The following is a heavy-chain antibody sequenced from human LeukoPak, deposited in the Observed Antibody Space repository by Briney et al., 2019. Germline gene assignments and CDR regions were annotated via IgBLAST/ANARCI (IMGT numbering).Heavy chain of an antibody. CDR2: IKQDGSEK. J-gene: IGHJ4*02. D-gene: IGHD3-9*01. V-gene: IGHV3-7*01. CDR3: ARTELYSDILTGYGGYFDY. CDR1: GFTFSSYW. Sequence: PGGSLRLSCAASGFTFSSYWMSWVRQAPGKGLEWVANIKQDGSEKYYVDSVKGRFTISRDNAKNSLYLQMNSLRAEDTAVYYCARTELYSDILTGYGGYFDYWGQGTLVTVSS.